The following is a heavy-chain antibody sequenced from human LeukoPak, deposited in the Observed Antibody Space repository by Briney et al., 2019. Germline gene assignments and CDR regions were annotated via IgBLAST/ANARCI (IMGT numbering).Heavy chain of an antibody. CDR1: GSTFSTYG. CDR3: ANRAVAGTREKYYFDY. Sequence: GGSLRLSCAASGSTFSTYGMHWVRQAPGKGLEWVAIIWYDGSKKYYADSVKGRFTISRDNSKNTLYLQMNSLRAEDTAVYYCANRAVAGTREKYYFDYWGQGTLVTVSS. J-gene: IGHJ4*02. V-gene: IGHV3-33*06. CDR2: IWYDGSKK. D-gene: IGHD6-19*01.